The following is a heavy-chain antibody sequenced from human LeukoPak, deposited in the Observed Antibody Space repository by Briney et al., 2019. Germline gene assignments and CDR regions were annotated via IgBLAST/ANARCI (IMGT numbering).Heavy chain of an antibody. CDR3: TSGSDYYFDY. J-gene: IGHJ4*02. V-gene: IGHV3-73*01. CDR1: GFTFDDYA. Sequence: GGSLRLSCAASGFTFDDYAMHWVRQAPGKGLEWVGRVRSKANNYATAYAASVKGRFTISRDDSKNTAYLQMNSLKIEDTAVYFCTSGSDYYFDYWGQGTLVSVSS. CDR2: VRSKANNYAT.